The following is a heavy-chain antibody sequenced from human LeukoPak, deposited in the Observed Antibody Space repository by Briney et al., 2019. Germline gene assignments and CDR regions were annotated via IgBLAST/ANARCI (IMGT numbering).Heavy chain of an antibody. V-gene: IGHV1-69*13. CDR1: GGTFSSYA. J-gene: IGHJ4*02. Sequence: GASVKVSCKASGGTFSSYAISWVRQAPGQGLEWMGGIIPIFGTANYAQKFQGRVTITADESTSTAYMELSSLRSEDTAVYYCASLWGSGGYYHQTFDYWGQGTLVTVSS. CDR3: ASLWGSGGYYHQTFDY. D-gene: IGHD3-10*01. CDR2: IIPIFGTA.